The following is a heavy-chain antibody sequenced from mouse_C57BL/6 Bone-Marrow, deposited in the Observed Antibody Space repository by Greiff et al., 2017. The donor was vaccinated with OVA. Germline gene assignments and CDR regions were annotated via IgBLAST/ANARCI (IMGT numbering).Heavy chain of an antibody. CDR1: GYTFTSYG. V-gene: IGHV1-58*01. D-gene: IGHD1-1*01. CDR2: IYIGNGYN. Sequence: EVQLQQSGAELVRPGSSVKMSCKTSGYTFTSYGINWVKQRPGQGLEWIGYIYIGNGYNEYNEKFKGKPTLTSDTSSSTAYMQLSSLTSEDSAIYFCTVVARGGFAYWGQGTLVTVSA. CDR3: TVVARGGFAY. J-gene: IGHJ3*01.